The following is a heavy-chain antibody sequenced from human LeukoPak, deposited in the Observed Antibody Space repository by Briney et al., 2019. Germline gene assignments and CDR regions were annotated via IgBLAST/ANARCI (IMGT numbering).Heavy chain of an antibody. V-gene: IGHV3-48*04. D-gene: IGHD1-26*01. CDR2: ISSSSSTI. CDR1: GFTFSSYS. Sequence: GGSLRLSCAASGFTFSSYSMNWVRQAPGKGLEWVSYISSSSSTIYYADSVKGRFTISRDNAKNSLYLQMNSLRAEDTAVYYCARDGISGSYYSIWDYWGQGTLVTVSS. J-gene: IGHJ4*02. CDR3: ARDGISGSYYSIWDY.